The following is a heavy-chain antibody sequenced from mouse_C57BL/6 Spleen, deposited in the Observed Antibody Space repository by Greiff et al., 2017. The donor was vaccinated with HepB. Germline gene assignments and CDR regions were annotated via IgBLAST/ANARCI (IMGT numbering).Heavy chain of an antibody. J-gene: IGHJ2*01. V-gene: IGHV1-18*01. CDR1: GYTFTDYN. CDR3: ARGYSNYYFDY. Sequence: EVQLQQSGPELVKPGASVKIPCKASGYTFTDYNMDWVKQSHGKSLEWIGDINPNNGGTNYNQKFKGKATLTVDKSSSTAYMELRSLTSEDTAVYYCARGYSNYYFDYWGQGTTLTVSS. CDR2: INPNNGGT. D-gene: IGHD2-5*01.